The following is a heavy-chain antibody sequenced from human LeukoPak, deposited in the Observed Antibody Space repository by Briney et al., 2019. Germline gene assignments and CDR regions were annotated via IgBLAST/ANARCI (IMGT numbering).Heavy chain of an antibody. J-gene: IGHJ4*02. V-gene: IGHV3-7*01. Sequence: GGSLRLSCAASGFTFSSYWMSWVRQAPGKGLEWVANIKQDGSEIYYVDSVKGRFTISRDNAKNSLFLQMNSLRGEDTAVYFCARDPPSRWLLFFDYWGQGTLVTVSS. CDR3: ARDPPSRWLLFFDY. CDR1: GFTFSSYW. D-gene: IGHD2-15*01. CDR2: IKQDGSEI.